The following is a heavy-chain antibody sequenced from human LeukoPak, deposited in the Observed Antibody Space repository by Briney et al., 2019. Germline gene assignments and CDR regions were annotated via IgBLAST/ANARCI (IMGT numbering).Heavy chain of an antibody. CDR1: GYTFTSYA. J-gene: IGHJ6*03. Sequence: ASVKVSCKASGYTFTSYAMNWVRQAPGQGLEWMGWINTNTGNPTYAQGFTERFVFSLDTSVSTAYLQISSLKAEDTAVYYCARFGRVYYGSGSYYYYYYYMDVWGKGTTVTISS. V-gene: IGHV7-4-1*02. CDR3: ARFGRVYYGSGSYYYYYYYMDV. D-gene: IGHD3-10*01. CDR2: INTNTGNP.